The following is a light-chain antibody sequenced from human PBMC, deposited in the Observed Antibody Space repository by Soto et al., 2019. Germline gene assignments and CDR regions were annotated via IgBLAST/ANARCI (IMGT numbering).Light chain of an antibody. J-gene: IGKJ3*01. CDR1: QSVSSSY. Sequence: EIVLTQSPGTLSLSPGERATLSCRASQSVSSSYLAWYRQKPGQAPRLLISGASGRATGIPDRFSGSGSGTDFTLTISRLEPEDFAVYYCQQYGSSPLFTFGPGTKVDIK. CDR2: GAS. V-gene: IGKV3-20*01. CDR3: QQYGSSPLFT.